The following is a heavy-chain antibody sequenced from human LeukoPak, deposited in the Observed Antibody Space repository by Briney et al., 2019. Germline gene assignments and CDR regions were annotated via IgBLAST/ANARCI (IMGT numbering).Heavy chain of an antibody. CDR3: ARESGYHGSGFDP. CDR2: IKSDGSST. D-gene: IGHD3-10*01. Sequence: GGSLRLSCAASGFTFSSYWMHWVRQGPGKGLVWVSRIKSDGSSTSYADSVKGRFTISRDNAKNTLYLQMNSLRDEATAVYYCARESGYHGSGFDPWGQGTLVTVSS. CDR1: GFTFSSYW. V-gene: IGHV3-74*01. J-gene: IGHJ5*02.